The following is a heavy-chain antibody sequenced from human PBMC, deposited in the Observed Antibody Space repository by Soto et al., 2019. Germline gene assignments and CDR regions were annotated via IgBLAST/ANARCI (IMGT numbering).Heavy chain of an antibody. Sequence: ASVKVSCKASGYTFTGYAMRWVRQAPGQRLEWMGWINAGNGNTEYSQKFQGRVTMTRNTSTSTAYMELSSLRSEDTAVYYCARGITIFGAFHDWGQGTLVTVSS. V-gene: IGHV1-3*01. CDR1: GYTFTGYA. CDR2: INAGNGNT. D-gene: IGHD3-3*01. J-gene: IGHJ4*02. CDR3: ARGITIFGAFHD.